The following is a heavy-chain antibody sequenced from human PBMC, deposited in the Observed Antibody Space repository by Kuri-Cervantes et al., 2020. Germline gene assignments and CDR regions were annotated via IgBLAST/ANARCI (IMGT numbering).Heavy chain of an antibody. D-gene: IGHD5-12*01. CDR1: GGSVSSGSYY. CDR2: IYYSGST. J-gene: IGHJ4*02. CDR3: ARENGYSGYGVYNY. Sequence: CTVSGGSVSSGSYYWSWIRQPPGKGLEWIGYIYYSGSTNYNPSLKSRVTISVDTSKNQFSLKLSSVTAADTAVYYCARENGYSGYGVYNYWGQGTLVTVSS. V-gene: IGHV4-61*01.